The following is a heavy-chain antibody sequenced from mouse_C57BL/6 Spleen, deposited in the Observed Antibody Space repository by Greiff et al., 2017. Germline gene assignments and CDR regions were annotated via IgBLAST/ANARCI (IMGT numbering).Heavy chain of an antibody. CDR3: TRTAYYSNGEDY. Sequence: EVHLQQSGTVLARPGASVKMSCKTSGYTFTSYWMHWVKQRPGQGLEWIGAIYPGNSDTSYNQKFKGKAKLTAVTSASTAYMELSSLTNEDSAVYYCTRTAYYSNGEDYWGQGTTLTVSS. CDR2: IYPGNSDT. CDR1: GYTFTSYW. D-gene: IGHD2-5*01. J-gene: IGHJ2*01. V-gene: IGHV1-5*01.